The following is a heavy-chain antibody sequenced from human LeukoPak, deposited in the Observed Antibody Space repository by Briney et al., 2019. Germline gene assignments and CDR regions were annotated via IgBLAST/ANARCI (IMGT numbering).Heavy chain of an antibody. CDR1: ADYLSDYY. CDR2: VYYSGNT. D-gene: IGHD5-18*01. J-gene: IGHJ5*02. CDR3: ARGQLGAPPGYLDT. Sequence: PSETLSLTCSVSADYLSDYYWNWVRQPPEKGLEWIGYVYYSGNTDYNPSLKSRVTISVDTSNNQFSLKLSAVTASDTAVYFCARGQLGAPPGYLDTWGQGTLVTVS. V-gene: IGHV4-59*01.